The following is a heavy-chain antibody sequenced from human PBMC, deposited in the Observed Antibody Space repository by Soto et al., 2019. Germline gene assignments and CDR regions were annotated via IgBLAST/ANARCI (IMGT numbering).Heavy chain of an antibody. V-gene: IGHV4-34*01. D-gene: IGHD5-12*01. Sequence: SETLSLTCAVYGGSFSGYYWSWIRQPPGKGLEWIGEINHSGSTNYNPSLKSRVTISVDTSKNQFSLKLSSVTAADTAVYYCARAKIVATITGYYYYMDVWGKGTTVTVSS. J-gene: IGHJ6*03. CDR2: INHSGST. CDR3: ARAKIVATITGYYYYMDV. CDR1: GGSFSGYY.